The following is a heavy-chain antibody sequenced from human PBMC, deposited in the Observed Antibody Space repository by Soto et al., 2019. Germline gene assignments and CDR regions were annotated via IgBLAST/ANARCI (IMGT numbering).Heavy chain of an antibody. V-gene: IGHV4-59*01. Sequence: SETLSLTWIVSGGSISSYYWSWTRQPPGKGLEWIGCVYNGATTSYNPSLKSRVTISVDTSKNQFSLKLTSVTAADTAMYYCARDDSERPATYWGQGTLVTVSS. J-gene: IGHJ4*02. CDR3: ARDDSERPATY. D-gene: IGHD3-10*01. CDR2: VYNGATT. CDR1: GGSISSYY.